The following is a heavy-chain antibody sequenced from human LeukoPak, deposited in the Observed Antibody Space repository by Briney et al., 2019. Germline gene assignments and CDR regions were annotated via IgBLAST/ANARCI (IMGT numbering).Heavy chain of an antibody. V-gene: IGHV3-53*01. CDR3: ARDGGGSWSFDY. CDR1: GFTVSSNY. CDR2: IYSGGST. D-gene: IGHD3-16*01. Sequence: GGSLRLSCAATGFTVSSNYMSSVRQARGKGLEWVSVIYSGGSTYYADSVKGRFTISRDNSKNTLYLQMNSLRAEDTAVYYCARDGGGSWSFDYWGQGTLVTVSS. J-gene: IGHJ4*02.